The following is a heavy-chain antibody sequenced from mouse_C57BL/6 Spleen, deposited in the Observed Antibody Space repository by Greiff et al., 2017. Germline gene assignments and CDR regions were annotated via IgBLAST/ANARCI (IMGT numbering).Heavy chain of an antibody. J-gene: IGHJ1*03. Sequence: VHVKQSGPELVKPGASVKISCKASGYSFTDYNMNWVKQSNGKSLEWIGVINPNYGTTSYNQKFKGKATLTVDQSSSTAYMQLNSLTSEDSAVYYCARGGTTVERYFDVWGTGTTVTVSS. D-gene: IGHD1-1*01. V-gene: IGHV1-39*01. CDR1: GYSFTDYN. CDR2: INPNYGTT. CDR3: ARGGTTVERYFDV.